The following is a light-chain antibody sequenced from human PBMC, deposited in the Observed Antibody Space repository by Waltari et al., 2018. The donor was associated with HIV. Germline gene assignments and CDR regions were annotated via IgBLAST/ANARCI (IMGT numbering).Light chain of an antibody. CDR3: SSYTSSNLV. CDR1: SSDVGSYNR. V-gene: IGLV2-18*02. CDR2: EVS. Sequence: QSALTQPTSVSGSPGQSVTISCTGSSSDVGSYNRVSWYQQPPGTAPKLMISEVSNRPSGVPDRFSGSKSGNTASLIISGLQAEDEADYYCSSYTSSNLVFGGGTKLTVL. J-gene: IGLJ2*01.